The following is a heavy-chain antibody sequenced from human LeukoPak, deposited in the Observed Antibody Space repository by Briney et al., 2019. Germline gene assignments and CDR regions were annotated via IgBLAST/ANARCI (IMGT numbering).Heavy chain of an antibody. CDR3: ARDTFDYYDSSGYRDGFDY. J-gene: IGHJ4*02. CDR2: ISAYNGNT. V-gene: IGHV1-18*01. CDR1: GYTFTSYG. Sequence: ASVKVSCKASGYTFTSYGISWVRQAPGQGLEWMGWISAYNGNTNYAQKLQGRVTMTTDTSTSTAYMELRSLRSDDTAVYYCARDTFDYYDSSGYRDGFDYWGQGTLVIVSS. D-gene: IGHD3-22*01.